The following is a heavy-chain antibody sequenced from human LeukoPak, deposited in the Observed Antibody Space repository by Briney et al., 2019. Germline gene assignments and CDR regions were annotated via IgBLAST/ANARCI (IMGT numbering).Heavy chain of an antibody. J-gene: IGHJ4*02. D-gene: IGHD4-17*01. CDR3: AKYYGDSYFDY. CDR1: GVTSSSYA. Sequence: QTGGSLRLSCAASGVTSSSYAMTYVRQAPGKGLEWVSGISGSGGTTYYADSVKGRFTISRDNSKNTLYLQMNSLRAEDTAVYYCAKYYGDSYFDYWGQGTLVTVSS. CDR2: ISGSGGTT. V-gene: IGHV3-23*01.